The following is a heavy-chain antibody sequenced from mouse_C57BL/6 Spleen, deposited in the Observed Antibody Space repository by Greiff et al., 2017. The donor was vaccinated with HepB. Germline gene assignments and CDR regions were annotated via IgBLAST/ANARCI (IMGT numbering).Heavy chain of an antibody. CDR3: ARHIYDYDVPFAY. V-gene: IGHV5-9*01. J-gene: IGHJ3*01. D-gene: IGHD2-4*01. Sequence: EVKLVESGGGLVKPGGSLKLSCAASGFTFSSYTMSWVRQTPEKRLEWVATISGGGGNTYYPDSVKGRFTISRDNAKNTLYLQMSSLRSEDTALYYCARHIYDYDVPFAYWGQGTLVTVSA. CDR1: GFTFSSYT. CDR2: ISGGGGNT.